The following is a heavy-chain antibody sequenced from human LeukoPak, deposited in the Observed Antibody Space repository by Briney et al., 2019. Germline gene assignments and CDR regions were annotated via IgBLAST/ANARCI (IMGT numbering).Heavy chain of an antibody. Sequence: GGSLRLSCAASGLSFGSYGMHWVRQAPGKGLEWVAVISHEGSYQNYADSVKGRFTISRDNSKNMVFLQMNSLRAEDTAVYYCARTREQWQVLDYWGQGTLVTVSS. V-gene: IGHV3-30*03. CDR2: ISHEGSYQ. D-gene: IGHD6-19*01. CDR1: GLSFGSYG. J-gene: IGHJ4*02. CDR3: ARTREQWQVLDY.